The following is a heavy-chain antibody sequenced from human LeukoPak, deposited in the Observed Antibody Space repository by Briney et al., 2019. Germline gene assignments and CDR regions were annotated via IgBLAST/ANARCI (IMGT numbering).Heavy chain of an antibody. CDR2: ISYDGNNK. V-gene: IGHV3-30*03. CDR1: GFTFSSYS. Sequence: GGSLRLSCAASGFTFSSYSMNWVRQAPGKGLEWVAVISYDGNNKYYADSVKGRFTISRDNSKNTLFLQMNSLRAEDTAVYYCASLMARGVIWIDSWGQGTLVTVSS. J-gene: IGHJ4*02. D-gene: IGHD3-10*01. CDR3: ASLMARGVIWIDS.